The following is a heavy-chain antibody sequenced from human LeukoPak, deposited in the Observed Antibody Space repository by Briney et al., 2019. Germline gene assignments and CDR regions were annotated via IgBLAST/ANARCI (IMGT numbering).Heavy chain of an antibody. Sequence: SETLSLTRTVSGGSISSYYWSWIRQPPGKGLEWIGYIYYSGSTNYNPSLKSRVTISVDTSKNQFSLKLSSVTAADTAVYYCARGELLYNDYWGQGTRVTVSS. J-gene: IGHJ4*02. D-gene: IGHD1-26*01. CDR2: IYYSGST. CDR3: ARGELLYNDY. CDR1: GGSISSYY. V-gene: IGHV4-59*01.